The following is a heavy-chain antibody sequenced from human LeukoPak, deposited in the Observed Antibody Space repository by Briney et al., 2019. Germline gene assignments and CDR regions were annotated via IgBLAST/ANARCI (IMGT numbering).Heavy chain of an antibody. CDR1: GLTVSTIS. D-gene: IGHD3-22*01. CDR2: LYGGGDT. CDR3: ARDYDGFES. J-gene: IGHJ4*02. Sequence: PGGSLRLSCAVSGLTVSTISMSWVRQAPGQGLEWVSLLYGGGDTFYADSVRGRFTISRDNSKNTLYLQMNSLRAEDTAVYYCARDYDGFESWGQGTLVTASS. V-gene: IGHV3-53*01.